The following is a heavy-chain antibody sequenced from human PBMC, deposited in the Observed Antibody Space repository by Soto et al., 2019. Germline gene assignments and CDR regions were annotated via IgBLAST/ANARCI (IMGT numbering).Heavy chain of an antibody. CDR3: TRVSPDCSDGSCYPLN. CDR1: GFTFSSYA. CDR2: ISGSGSNT. V-gene: IGHV3-23*01. D-gene: IGHD2-15*01. J-gene: IGHJ4*02. Sequence: GGSLRLSCAASGFTFSSYAMSWVRQAPGKGLEWVSAISGSGSNTFHADSVKGRFTISRDNSKTIAYLQMDSLKTEDTGVYYCTRVSPDCSDGSCYPLNWGQGTLVTVSS.